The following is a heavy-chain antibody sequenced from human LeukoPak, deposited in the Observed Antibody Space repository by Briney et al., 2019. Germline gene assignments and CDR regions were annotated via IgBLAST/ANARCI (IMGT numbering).Heavy chain of an antibody. CDR1: GFTFTNYA. CDR3: ARNREYSSSWYVDY. CDR2: ISGSGGAT. Sequence: PGGSLRLSCEASGFTFTNYALSWVRQAPGKGLEWVSVISGSGGATHYADSVKGRFTISRDNSKNMLYLQMNSLRAEDTAVYHCARNREYSSSWYVDYWGQGTLVTVSS. J-gene: IGHJ4*02. V-gene: IGHV3-23*01. D-gene: IGHD6-13*01.